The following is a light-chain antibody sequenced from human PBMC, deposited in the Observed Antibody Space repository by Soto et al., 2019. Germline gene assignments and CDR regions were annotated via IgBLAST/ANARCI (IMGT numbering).Light chain of an antibody. CDR1: QSVLSRSNNNNY. CDR2: WAS. Sequence: DIVMTQSPDSLAVSLGERATINCKSSQSVLSRSNNNNYLAWYQQRPGQPPKPLIYWASTRKPGVPDRFSGSGSGTDFTLTISSLHAEDVAVYYCQQYYSTPYTFGQGTKLEIK. V-gene: IGKV4-1*01. J-gene: IGKJ2*01. CDR3: QQYYSTPYT.